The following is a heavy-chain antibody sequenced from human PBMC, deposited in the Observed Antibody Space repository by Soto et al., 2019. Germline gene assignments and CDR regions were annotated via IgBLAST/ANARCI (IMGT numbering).Heavy chain of an antibody. D-gene: IGHD3-3*01. Sequence: AGPTLIDPTGTLTLTCTVSGVSLSNARMGVTWIHQPPGKALEWLAHIFSNDEKSYSTSLKSRLTISKDTSKSQVVLTMTNMDPVDTATYYCARITIFGVVICYYYGMDVWGQGTTVTVSS. CDR3: ARITIFGVVICYYYGMDV. V-gene: IGHV2-26*01. J-gene: IGHJ6*02. CDR1: GVSLSNARMG. CDR2: IFSNDEK.